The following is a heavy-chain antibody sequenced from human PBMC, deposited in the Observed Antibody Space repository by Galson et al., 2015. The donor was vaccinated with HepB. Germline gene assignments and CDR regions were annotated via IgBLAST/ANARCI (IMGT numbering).Heavy chain of an antibody. J-gene: IGHJ4*02. CDR2: ISSSSSYI. CDR3: ARGFEVAGTLGGVFDY. D-gene: IGHD6-19*01. CDR1: GFTFSSYS. Sequence: SLRLSCAASGFTFSSYSMNWVRQAPGKGLEWVSSISSSSSYIYYADSVKGRFTISRDNAKNSLYLQMNSLRAEDTAVYYCARGFEVAGTLGGVFDYWGQGTLVTVSS. V-gene: IGHV3-21*01.